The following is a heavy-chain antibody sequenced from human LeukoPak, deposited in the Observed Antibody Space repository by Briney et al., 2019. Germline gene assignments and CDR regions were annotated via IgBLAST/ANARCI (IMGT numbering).Heavy chain of an antibody. V-gene: IGHV3-11*01. D-gene: IGHD2-15*01. CDR3: ARVLRYCSGGNCYSGGLGYMDV. Sequence: KTGGSLRLSCAASGFTFSNYGMSWVRQAPGKGLEWVSSISRSGSTKYYADSVKGRFTISRDNAKNSLFPQMNSLRAEDTAVYYCARVLRYCSGGNCYSGGLGYMDVWGKGTTVTISS. CDR1: GFTFSNYG. CDR2: ISRSGSTK. J-gene: IGHJ6*03.